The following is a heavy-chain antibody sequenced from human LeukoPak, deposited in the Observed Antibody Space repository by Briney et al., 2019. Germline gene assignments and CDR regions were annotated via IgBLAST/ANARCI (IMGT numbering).Heavy chain of an antibody. V-gene: IGHV2-70*01. CDR1: GFSLKTRAMC. Sequence: SGPALVKPPQTLTLTCTFSGFSLKTRAMCVSWIRQLPGKALEWLAFIDWNDDNYYSTSLTTRLTISKDTSKNQVVLTMTNMDPVDTPTYYCASGLSWNFDYWGQGTLVTVSS. CDR2: IDWNDDN. CDR3: ASGLSWNFDY. J-gene: IGHJ4*02. D-gene: IGHD2-15*01.